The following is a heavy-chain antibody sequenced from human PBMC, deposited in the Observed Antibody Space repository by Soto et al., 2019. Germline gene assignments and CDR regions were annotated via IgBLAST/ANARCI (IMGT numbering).Heavy chain of an antibody. CDR2: INPSGGST. CDR3: ASYVDTAMVPYQSAFDI. Sequence: ASVKFSCKASGYTFTSYYMHWVRQAPRQGFEWMGIINPSGGSTSYAQKFQGRVTMTRDTSTSTVYMELSSLRSEDTAVYYCASYVDTAMVPYQSAFDIWGQGTMVTISS. J-gene: IGHJ3*02. V-gene: IGHV1-46*01. D-gene: IGHD5-18*01. CDR1: GYTFTSYY.